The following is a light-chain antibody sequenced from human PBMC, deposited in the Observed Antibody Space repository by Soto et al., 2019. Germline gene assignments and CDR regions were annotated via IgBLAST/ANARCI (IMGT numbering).Light chain of an antibody. V-gene: IGLV2-14*01. J-gene: IGLJ2*01. CDR1: SSDVGGYKY. CDR3: SSYRSSSTLV. Sequence: QSALTQPASVSGSPGQSITISCSGTSSDVGGYKYVSWYQQHPGKAPKLMIYEVSNRPSGVSNRFSGSKSGNTASLTISGLQAEDEADYSCSSYRSSSTLVFGGGTKVTVL. CDR2: EVS.